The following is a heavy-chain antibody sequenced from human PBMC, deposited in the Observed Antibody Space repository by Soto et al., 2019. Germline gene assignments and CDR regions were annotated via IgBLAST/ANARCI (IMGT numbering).Heavy chain of an antibody. D-gene: IGHD3-3*01. CDR3: ARDPAHGGVSTPETPYYYYYGMDV. CDR1: GFTFSSYA. V-gene: IGHV3-30-3*01. Sequence: QVQLVESGGGVVQPGRSLRLSCAASGFTFSSYAMHWVRQAPGKGLEWVAVISYDGNNKYYADSVKGRFSIFRDNSKDTLYLQMNSLRTEDTAVYYCARDPAHGGVSTPETPYYYYYGMDVWGQGTTVTVSS. CDR2: ISYDGNNK. J-gene: IGHJ6*02.